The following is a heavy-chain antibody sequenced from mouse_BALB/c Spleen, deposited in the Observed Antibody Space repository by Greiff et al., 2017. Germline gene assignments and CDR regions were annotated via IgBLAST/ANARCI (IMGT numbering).Heavy chain of an antibody. Sequence: EVQLVESGGGLVKPGGSLKLSCAASGFTFSDYYMYWVRQTPEKRLEWVATISDGGSYTYYPDSVKGRFTISRDNAKNNLYLQMSSLKSEDTAMYYCARGDTTVVAPPFGYWGQGTTLTVSS. V-gene: IGHV5-4*02. CDR1: GFTFSDYY. J-gene: IGHJ2*01. CDR2: ISDGGSYT. CDR3: ARGDTTVVAPPFGY. D-gene: IGHD1-1*01.